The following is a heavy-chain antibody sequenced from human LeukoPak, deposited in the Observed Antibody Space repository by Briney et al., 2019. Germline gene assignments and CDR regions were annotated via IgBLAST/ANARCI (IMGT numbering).Heavy chain of an antibody. V-gene: IGHV3-23*01. CDR1: GFTFSSYA. CDR2: ISGSGGST. CDR3: AKDFAVAGPPYYFDY. Sequence: GGSLRLSCTASGFTFSSYAMNWVRQAPGKGLEWVSVISGSGGSTYYADSVKGRFTISRDNSKNTLYLQMNSLRAEDTAVYYCAKDFAVAGPPYYFDYWGQGTLVTVSS. J-gene: IGHJ4*02. D-gene: IGHD6-19*01.